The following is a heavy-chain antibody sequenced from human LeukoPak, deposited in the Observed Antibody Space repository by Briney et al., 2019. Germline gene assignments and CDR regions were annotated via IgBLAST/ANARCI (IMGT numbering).Heavy chain of an antibody. D-gene: IGHD6-19*01. V-gene: IGHV4-39*01. J-gene: IGHJ5*02. Sequence: SETLSLTCTVSGGSISSGSYYWSWIRQPPGKGLERIGEINHSGSTNYNPSLKSRVTISVDTSKNQFSLKLSSVTAADTAVYYCARQDSSGWYSIDPWGQGTLVTVSS. CDR3: ARQDSSGWYSIDP. CDR1: GGSISSGSYY. CDR2: INHSGST.